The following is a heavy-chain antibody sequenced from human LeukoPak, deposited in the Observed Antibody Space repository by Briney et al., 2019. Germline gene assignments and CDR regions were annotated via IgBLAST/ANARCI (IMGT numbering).Heavy chain of an antibody. CDR3: ARARKYYYDSSGYDAFDI. CDR2: ISAYNGNT. D-gene: IGHD3-22*01. J-gene: IGHJ3*02. V-gene: IGHV1-18*01. CDR1: GYTFTSYG. Sequence: ASVKVSCKASGYTFTSYGISWVRQAPGQGLEWMGWISAYNGNTNYAQKLQGRVTMTTDTSTSTAYMELSRLRSDDTAVYYCARARKYYYDSSGYDAFDIWGQGTMVTVSS.